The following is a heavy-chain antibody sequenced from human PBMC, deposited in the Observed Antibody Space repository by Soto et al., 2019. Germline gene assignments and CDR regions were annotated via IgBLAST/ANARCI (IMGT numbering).Heavy chain of an antibody. CDR2: VDPEDGET. V-gene: IGHV1-69-2*01. CDR3: DTTTAVIVAQGPMDV. D-gene: IGHD2-21*01. J-gene: IGHJ6*02. CDR1: GFKFIDYY. Sequence: EVQLVQSGAEVKKPGATVKISCKVSGFKFIDYYLYWVQQAPGKALEWMGRVDPEDGETVYSEKFQGRLTITADTSRDIAHMELSGLRSADTAVYFCDTTTAVIVAQGPMDVWGQGTTVIVSS.